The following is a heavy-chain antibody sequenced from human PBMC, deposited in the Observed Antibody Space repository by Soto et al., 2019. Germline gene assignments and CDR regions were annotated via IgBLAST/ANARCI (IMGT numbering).Heavy chain of an antibody. CDR1: GGSFSGYY. Sequence: SETLSLTCAVYGGSFSGYYWSWIRQPPGKGLEWIGEINHSGSTNYSPSLKSRVTISVDTSKNQFSLKLSSVTAADTAVYYCARVWGYSYGLASDIWGQGTMVT. CDR2: INHSGST. J-gene: IGHJ3*02. CDR3: ARVWGYSYGLASDI. V-gene: IGHV4-34*01. D-gene: IGHD5-18*01.